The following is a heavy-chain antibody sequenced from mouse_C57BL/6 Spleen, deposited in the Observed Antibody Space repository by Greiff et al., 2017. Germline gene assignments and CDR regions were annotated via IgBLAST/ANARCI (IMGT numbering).Heavy chain of an antibody. D-gene: IGHD3-1*01. Sequence: EVQVVESGPGLVKPSQSLSLTCSVTGYSITSGYYWNWIRQFPGNKLEWMGYISYDGSNNYNPSLKNRISITRDTSKNQFFLKLNSVTTEDTATYYCARGAPWYFDVWGTGTTVTVSS. CDR2: ISYDGSN. CDR3: ARGAPWYFDV. V-gene: IGHV3-6*01. CDR1: GYSITSGYY. J-gene: IGHJ1*03.